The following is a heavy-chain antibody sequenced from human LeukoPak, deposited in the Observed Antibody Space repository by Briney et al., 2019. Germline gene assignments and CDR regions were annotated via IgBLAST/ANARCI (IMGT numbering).Heavy chain of an antibody. CDR1: GYTFTSYG. Sequence: ASVKVSCKASGYTFTSYGISWVRQAPGQGLEWMGWISAYNGNTNYAQKLQGRVTMTTDTSTSTAYMELRSLRSDDTAVYYCARGGPDYDILTGYSLPFDPWGRGTLVTVSS. D-gene: IGHD3-9*01. J-gene: IGHJ5*02. CDR2: ISAYNGNT. CDR3: ARGGPDYDILTGYSLPFDP. V-gene: IGHV1-18*01.